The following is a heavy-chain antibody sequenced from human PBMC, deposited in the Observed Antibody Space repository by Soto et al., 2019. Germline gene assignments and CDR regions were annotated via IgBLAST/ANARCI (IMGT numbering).Heavy chain of an antibody. CDR1: GGAINSSDHF. Sequence: SETLSLTCILSGGAINSSDHFWGWIRQTPGKGLEWIGSVYYTETTYYNPSLKSPVTISVETSRNTFSLKVNSVTAADTGIYYCARQRVLSTNMFITSFDPWGQGTLVTVSS. J-gene: IGHJ5*02. CDR3: ARQRVLSTNMFITSFDP. V-gene: IGHV4-39*01. D-gene: IGHD3-10*02. CDR2: VYYTETT.